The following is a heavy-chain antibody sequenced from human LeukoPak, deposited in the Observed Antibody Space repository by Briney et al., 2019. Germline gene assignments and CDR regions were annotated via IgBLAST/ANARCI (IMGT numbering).Heavy chain of an antibody. CDR2: IKSKTDGGTT. V-gene: IGHV3-15*01. J-gene: IGHJ4*02. D-gene: IGHD6-19*01. CDR1: GFTFSNAW. CDR3: TTDCSKYSSGWYCPVDY. Sequence: PGGSLRLSCAASGFTFSNAWMSWVRQAPGKGLEWVGRIKSKTDGGTTDYAAPVKGRFTISRDDSKNTLYLQMNSLKTEDTAVYYCTTDCSKYSSGWYCPVDYWGQGTLVTVSS.